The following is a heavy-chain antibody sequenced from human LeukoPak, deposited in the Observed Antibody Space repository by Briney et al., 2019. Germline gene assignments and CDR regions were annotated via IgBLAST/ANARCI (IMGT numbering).Heavy chain of an antibody. CDR2: ISGSGGST. CDR1: GFTFSSYG. J-gene: IGHJ4*02. Sequence: GGSPRLSCAASGFTFSSYGMSWVRQAPGKGLEWVSAISGSGGSTYYADSVKGRFTISRDNSKNTLYLQMNSLRAEDTAVYYCARVGGAGKGYWGQGTLVTVSS. CDR3: ARVGGAGKGY. D-gene: IGHD1-26*01. V-gene: IGHV3-23*01.